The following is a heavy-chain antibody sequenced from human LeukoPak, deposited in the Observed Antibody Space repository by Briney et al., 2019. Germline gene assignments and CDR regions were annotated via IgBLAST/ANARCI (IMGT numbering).Heavy chain of an antibody. CDR3: ASFVGVATVSDFDY. J-gene: IGHJ4*02. Sequence: ASVKVSCKASGYTFSDYYIHWVRQAPGQGLEWMGRINPNSGGTNYAQKFQGRVTMTRDTSISTAYMELSRLRSDDTAVYYCASFVGVATVSDFDYWGQGTLVTVSS. CDR1: GYTFSDYY. D-gene: IGHD4-11*01. CDR2: INPNSGGT. V-gene: IGHV1-2*06.